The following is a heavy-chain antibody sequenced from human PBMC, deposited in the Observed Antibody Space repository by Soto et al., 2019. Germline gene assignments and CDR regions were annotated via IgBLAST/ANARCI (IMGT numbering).Heavy chain of an antibody. Sequence: QVQLVESGGGVVQPGRSLRLSCAASGFTFSSYGMHWVRQAPGKGLEWVAVISYDGSNKYYADSVKGRFTISRDNSKNTLYLQMNSLRAEDTAVYYCAKVCSSTSCYSDYRGQGTLVTVSS. CDR1: GFTFSSYG. CDR2: ISYDGSNK. CDR3: AKVCSSTSCYSDY. V-gene: IGHV3-30*18. J-gene: IGHJ4*02. D-gene: IGHD2-2*01.